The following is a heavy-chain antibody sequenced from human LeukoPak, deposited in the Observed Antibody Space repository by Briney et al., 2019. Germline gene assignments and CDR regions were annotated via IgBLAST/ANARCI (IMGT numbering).Heavy chain of an antibody. J-gene: IGHJ4*02. CDR3: ARVAEGYGSSWYPLTGYFDY. CDR2: TYNSGST. D-gene: IGHD6-13*01. Sequence: PSETLSLTCTVSGGXISSYYCSWIRQPAGKGLEWIGHTYNSGSTNYNPSLKGRVTMSVATSKNQFSLHLSSVTAAGTAVYYSARVAEGYGSSWYPLTGYFDYWGQRTLVTVSS. CDR1: GGXISSYY. V-gene: IGHV4-4*07.